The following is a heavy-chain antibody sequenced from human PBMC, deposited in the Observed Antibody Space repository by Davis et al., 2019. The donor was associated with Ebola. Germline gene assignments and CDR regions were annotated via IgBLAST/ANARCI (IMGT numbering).Heavy chain of an antibody. J-gene: IGHJ3*02. D-gene: IGHD3-16*01. CDR2: IIPIFGTA. CDR3: ARALIWGPDAFDI. CDR1: GYTFTSYG. V-gene: IGHV1-69*13. Sequence: SVKVSCKASGYTFTSYGISWVRQAPGQGLEWMGGIIPIFGTANYAQKFQGRVTITADESTSTAYMELRSLRSDDTAVYYCARALIWGPDAFDIWGQGTMVTVSS.